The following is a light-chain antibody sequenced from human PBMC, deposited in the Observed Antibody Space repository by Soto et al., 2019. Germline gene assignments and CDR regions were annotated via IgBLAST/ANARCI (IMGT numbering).Light chain of an antibody. V-gene: IGKV1-39*01. CDR2: GAS. CDR1: QSISNH. J-gene: IGKJ5*01. CDR3: QQAYSFPIT. Sequence: DIQMTQSPSSLSASVEDRVLITCRASQSISNHLNWYQQKPGRTPELLIHGASRLQSGVPARFSGSGSGTDFTLSINSLQPEDFATYYCQQAYSFPITFGQGTRLEIK.